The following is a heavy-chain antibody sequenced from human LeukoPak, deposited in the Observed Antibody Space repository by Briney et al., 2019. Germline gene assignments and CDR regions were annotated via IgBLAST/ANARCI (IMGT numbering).Heavy chain of an antibody. Sequence: PGGSLRLSCAASGFTFSSYAMHWVRQAPGKVLEWVAVISYDGSNKYYADSVKGRFTISRDNSKNTLCLQMNSLRAEDTAVYYCARDGSSDWYGAQFDYWGQGTLVTVSS. CDR3: ARDGSSDWYGAQFDY. CDR1: GFTFSSYA. D-gene: IGHD6-19*01. V-gene: IGHV3-30*04. J-gene: IGHJ4*02. CDR2: ISYDGSNK.